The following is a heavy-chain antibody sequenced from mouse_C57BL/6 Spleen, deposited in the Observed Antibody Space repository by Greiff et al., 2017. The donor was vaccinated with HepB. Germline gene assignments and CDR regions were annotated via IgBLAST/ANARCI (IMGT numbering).Heavy chain of an antibody. V-gene: IGHV1-22*01. D-gene: IGHD1-1*01. J-gene: IGHJ3*01. CDR2: INPNNGGT. CDR3: AREDYGSSSAWFAY. Sequence: EVKLQQSGPELVKPGASVKMSCKASGYTFTDYNMHWVKQSHGKSLEWIGYINPNNGGTSYNQKFKGKATLTVNKSSSTAYMELRSLTSEDSAVYYCAREDYGSSSAWFAYWGQGTLVTVSA. CDR1: GYTFTDYN.